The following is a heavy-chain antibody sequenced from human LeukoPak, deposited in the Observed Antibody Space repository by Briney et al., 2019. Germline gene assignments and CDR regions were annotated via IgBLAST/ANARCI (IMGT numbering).Heavy chain of an antibody. D-gene: IGHD4-17*01. V-gene: IGHV1-8*01. J-gene: IGHJ6*03. CDR1: GYTFTSYD. CDR3: ARGGDDYYYYYMDV. CDR2: MNPNSGNT. Sequence: ASVKVSCKASGYTFTSYDINWVRQATGQGLEWMGWMNPNSGNTGYAQKFQGRVTMTRNTSISKAYMELSSLRSEDTAVYYCARGGDDYYYYYMDVWGKGTTVTVSS.